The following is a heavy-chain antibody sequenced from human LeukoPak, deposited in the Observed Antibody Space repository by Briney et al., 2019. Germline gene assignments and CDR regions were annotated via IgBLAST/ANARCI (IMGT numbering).Heavy chain of an antibody. CDR3: ARDPSGSIVGADY. V-gene: IGHV3-48*03. D-gene: IGHD1-26*01. Sequence: GGSLRLSCAASGFIFSNYAMHWVRQAPGKGLEWVSYISSSGSTIYYADSVKGRFTISRDNAKNSLYLQMNSLRAEDTAVYYYARDPSGSIVGADYWGQGTLVTVSS. CDR2: ISSSGSTI. CDR1: GFIFSNYA. J-gene: IGHJ4*02.